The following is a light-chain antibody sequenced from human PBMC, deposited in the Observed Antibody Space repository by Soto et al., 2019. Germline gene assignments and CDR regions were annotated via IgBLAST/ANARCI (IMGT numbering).Light chain of an antibody. Sequence: EIMLTHSPVTRSLSPRKKTTLLCMATQSVSGYLRWYQQQPGQAPSLLIYHGSYRATGIQGRFSGSGSGTDFCLTISTLAPEDFAVYYCQKRSNWPPKTFGQGTRLEIK. CDR1: QSVSGY. J-gene: IGKJ5*01. CDR3: QKRSNWPPKT. CDR2: HGS. V-gene: IGKV3-11*01.